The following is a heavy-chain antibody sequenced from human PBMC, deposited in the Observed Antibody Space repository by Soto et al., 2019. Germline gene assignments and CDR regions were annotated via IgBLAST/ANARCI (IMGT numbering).Heavy chain of an antibody. CDR2: VNAGNGNT. CDR1: GYTFTSYA. CDR3: ARDLGGWPDY. Sequence: ASVKVSCKASGYTFTSYAMHWVRQAPGQRLEWMGWVNAGNGNTKYSQKFQVRVTITKDTSATTAYMELSSLRSEDTAVYYCARDLGGWPDYWGQGTLVTVS. J-gene: IGHJ4*02. D-gene: IGHD2-15*01. V-gene: IGHV1-3*01.